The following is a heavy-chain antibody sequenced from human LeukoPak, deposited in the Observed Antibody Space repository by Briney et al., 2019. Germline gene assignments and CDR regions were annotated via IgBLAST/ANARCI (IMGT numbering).Heavy chain of an antibody. V-gene: IGHV1-69*05. CDR2: IIPIFGTA. CDR1: GGTFSSYA. CDR3: AYSSSSGWWFDP. Sequence: GASVKVSCKASGGTFSSYAISWVRQAPGQGLEWMGGIIPIFGTANYAQKFQGRVTITTDESTSTAYMELSSLRSEDTAVYYCAYSSSSGWWFDPWGQGTLVTVSS. D-gene: IGHD6-6*01. J-gene: IGHJ5*02.